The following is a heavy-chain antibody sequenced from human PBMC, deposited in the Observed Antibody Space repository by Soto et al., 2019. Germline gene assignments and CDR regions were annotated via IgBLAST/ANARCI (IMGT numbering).Heavy chain of an antibody. CDR3: ARDAPVGSYFDY. CDR1: GGSISPYF. J-gene: IGHJ4*02. V-gene: IGHV4-59*01. CDR2: IFYRGDT. D-gene: IGHD6-13*01. Sequence: QVQLQESGPGLVKPSETLSLTCTISGGSISPYFWSWIRQPPGKRLEWIGYIFYRGDTKFNPSLKSRVTMSVDPSKTQFSLNLTSVTAADTAIYYCARDAPVGSYFDYWGRGALVTVSS.